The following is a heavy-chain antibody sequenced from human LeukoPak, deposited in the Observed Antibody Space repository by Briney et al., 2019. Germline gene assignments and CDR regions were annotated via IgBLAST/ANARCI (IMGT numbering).Heavy chain of an antibody. CDR3: ATYSGSNYALDY. D-gene: IGHD1-26*01. V-gene: IGHV3-9*01. CDR2: ISWNGYSI. Sequence: GGSLRLSCAASGFTFDAYAMHWVRQAPGKGLEWVSGISWNGYSIAYADSVKGRFTISRDNAKNSLYLQMNSLRPDDTAFYYCATYSGSNYALDYWGQGTLVTVSS. CDR1: GFTFDAYA. J-gene: IGHJ4*02.